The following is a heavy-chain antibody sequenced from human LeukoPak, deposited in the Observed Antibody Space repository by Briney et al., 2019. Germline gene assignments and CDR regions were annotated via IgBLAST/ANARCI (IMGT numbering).Heavy chain of an antibody. CDR1: GFTFSSYA. V-gene: IGHV3-30-3*01. D-gene: IGHD3-10*02. CDR2: ISYDGSNK. CDR3: ARDRVATIFTYHPMFDS. Sequence: PGRSLRLSCAASGFTFSSYAMHWVRQAPGKGLEWVAVISYDGSNKYYADSVKGRFTISRDDSKNTLYLQMNSLRAEDTAVYYCARDRVATIFTYHPMFDSWGPGTLVTVSS. J-gene: IGHJ5*01.